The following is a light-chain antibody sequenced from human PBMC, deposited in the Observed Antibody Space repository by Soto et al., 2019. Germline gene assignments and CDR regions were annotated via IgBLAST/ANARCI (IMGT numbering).Light chain of an antibody. V-gene: IGKV3-15*01. Sequence: ERVMTQSPATLSVYPGERATLSCRASQSVSSSLAWYQQRPGQAPRLLIYGASTRATGIPARFSGSGSGTEFTLTISSLQSEDFAVYYCQQYDNWPPITFGQGTRMEIK. CDR2: GAS. CDR3: QQYDNWPPIT. J-gene: IGKJ5*01. CDR1: QSVSSS.